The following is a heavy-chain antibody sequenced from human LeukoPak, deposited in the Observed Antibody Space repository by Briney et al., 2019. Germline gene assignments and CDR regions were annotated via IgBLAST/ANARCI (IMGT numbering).Heavy chain of an antibody. Sequence: GGSLRLSCAASGFTFSTHNMHWVRQAPGKGLEWVSYINSGSSPIYYADSVKGRFTISRDDVKNSLYLQMNSLRDVDTAVYYCARDFGVVIPNWYFDLWGRGTLVIVSS. J-gene: IGHJ2*01. V-gene: IGHV3-48*02. CDR3: ARDFGVVIPNWYFDL. CDR2: INSGSSPI. CDR1: GFTFSTHN. D-gene: IGHD3-3*01.